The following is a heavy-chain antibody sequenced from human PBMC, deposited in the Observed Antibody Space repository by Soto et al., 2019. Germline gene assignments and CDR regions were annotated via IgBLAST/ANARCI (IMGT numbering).Heavy chain of an antibody. CDR3: ARLVYDTRLNYMYFDF. V-gene: IGHV4-34*01. J-gene: IGHJ4*02. CDR1: GGSFSGYY. CDR2: INHSGST. Sequence: ASETLSLTCAVYGGSFSGYYWSWIRQPPGKGLEWIGEINHSGSTNYNPSLKSRVTISVDTSKNQFSLKLTSVTAADTAIYFCARLVYDTRLNYMYFDFWGQGALVTVS. D-gene: IGHD3-10*01.